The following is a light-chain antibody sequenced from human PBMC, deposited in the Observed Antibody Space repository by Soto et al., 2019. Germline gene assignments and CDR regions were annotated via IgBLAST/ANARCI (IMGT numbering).Light chain of an antibody. CDR2: EVN. J-gene: IGLJ1*01. Sequence: QSVLTQPPSASGSPGQSVTISCTGTSNDVGGYDFVSWYQQHPGRAPKLIIVEVNKWPSGVPARFSASKSGNTASLTVSGLQAEDEADYYCSSYAGDNTYVFGTGTKVTVL. CDR1: SNDVGGYDF. V-gene: IGLV2-8*01. CDR3: SSYAGDNTYV.